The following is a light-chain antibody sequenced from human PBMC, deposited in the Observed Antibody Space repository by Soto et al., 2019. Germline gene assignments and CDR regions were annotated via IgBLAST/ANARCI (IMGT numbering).Light chain of an antibody. CDR2: EVS. CDR1: SSDVGGYNF. CDR3: GSYTSSSTYV. J-gene: IGLJ1*01. V-gene: IGLV2-14*01. Sequence: QSALTQPASVSGSPGQSITISCTGTSSDVGGYNFVSWYQQHPGKAPKLMIYEVSNRPSGVSNRFSGSKSGNTASLTISALQAEDEADYYCGSYTSSSTYVFGTGTKVTVL.